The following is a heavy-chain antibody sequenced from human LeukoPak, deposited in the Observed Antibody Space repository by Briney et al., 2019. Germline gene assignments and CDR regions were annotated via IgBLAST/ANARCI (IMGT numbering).Heavy chain of an antibody. V-gene: IGHV4-34*01. CDR3: ARYRVVPAAIRSLDY. CDR2: INHSGST. J-gene: IGHJ4*02. CDR1: GGSFSGYY. Sequence: KPSETLSLTCAVYGGSFSGYYWSWIRQPPGKGLEWIGEINHSGSTNYNPSLKSRVTISVDTSKNQFSLKLSSVTAADTAVYYCARYRVVPAAIRSLDYWGQGTLVTVSS. D-gene: IGHD2-2*02.